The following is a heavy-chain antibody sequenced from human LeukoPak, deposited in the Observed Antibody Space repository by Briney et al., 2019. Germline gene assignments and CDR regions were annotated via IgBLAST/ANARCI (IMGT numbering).Heavy chain of an antibody. V-gene: IGHV3-30*04. D-gene: IGHD2-2*01. CDR1: GFTCSSYA. CDR2: ISYDGSNK. Sequence: GGSLRLSCAASGFTCSSYAMHWVSQAPGMGLDWQAVISYDGSNKYYADSVKGRFTISRDNSKNTLYLQMNSLRAEDTAVYYCARGFQYCSSASCYESYFDYWGQGTLVTVSS. CDR3: ARGFQYCSSASCYESYFDY. J-gene: IGHJ4*03.